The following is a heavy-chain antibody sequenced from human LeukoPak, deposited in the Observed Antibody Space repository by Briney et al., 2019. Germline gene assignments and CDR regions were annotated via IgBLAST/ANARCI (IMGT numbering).Heavy chain of an antibody. V-gene: IGHV1-3*01. CDR3: ASKPRGESRPFDY. Sequence: GASGKVSCKASGYTFTAHAVHWVRQAPGQRLEWMGWINVASGDTGYSQRFQDRVTITRDTSASTGYMEMSSLISEDTAVYYCASKPRGESRPFDYWGQGTLVTVSS. J-gene: IGHJ4*02. CDR2: INVASGDT. CDR1: GYTFTAHA. D-gene: IGHD3-16*01.